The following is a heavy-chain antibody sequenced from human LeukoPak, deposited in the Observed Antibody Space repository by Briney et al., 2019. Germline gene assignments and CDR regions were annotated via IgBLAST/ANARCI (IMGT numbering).Heavy chain of an antibody. D-gene: IGHD6-6*01. V-gene: IGHV3-30-3*01. J-gene: IGHJ1*01. CDR2: ISYDGTNK. CDR3: AKDRCMAARQEYFQH. Sequence: GRPLRLSCAASGFTFSTYAMHWVHQAPGKGLEGVAFISYDGTNKYCADSVKGRFTISRDNSKNTLYLQMNGLRAEDTAVYYCAKDRCMAARQEYFQHWGRGTLVTVSS. CDR1: GFTFSTYA.